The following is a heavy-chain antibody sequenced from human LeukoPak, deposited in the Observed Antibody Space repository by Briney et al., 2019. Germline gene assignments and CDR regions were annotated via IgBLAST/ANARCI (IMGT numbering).Heavy chain of an antibody. J-gene: IGHJ5*02. CDR3: ARVGYSGYAPSGWFDP. D-gene: IGHD5-12*01. V-gene: IGHV4-59*01. Sequence: SETLSLTCTLSGGSISTYYWSWVRQPPGKGLEWIGYIYYTGSTDYNPSLKSRVTMSVDTSKNQFSLKLSSVTAADTAVYSCARVGYSGYAPSGWFDPWGQGTLVTVSS. CDR2: IYYTGST. CDR1: GGSISTYY.